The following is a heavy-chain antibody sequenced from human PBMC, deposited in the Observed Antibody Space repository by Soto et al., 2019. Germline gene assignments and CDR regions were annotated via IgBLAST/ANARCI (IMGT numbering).Heavy chain of an antibody. CDR3: ARQGFGPLHGLVDV. CDR2: VHHSWGS. J-gene: IGHJ6*02. D-gene: IGHD3-10*01. V-gene: IGHV4-59*08. CDR1: GGSISSYY. Sequence: QVQLQESGPGLVKPSETLSLSCTVSGGSISSYYWSWFRQPPGKRMEWIGYVHHSWGSSYNPSLQSRVAISLDTSQSQFSLKVTSVTATDTAVYYCARQGFGPLHGLVDVWGQGTTVTVSS.